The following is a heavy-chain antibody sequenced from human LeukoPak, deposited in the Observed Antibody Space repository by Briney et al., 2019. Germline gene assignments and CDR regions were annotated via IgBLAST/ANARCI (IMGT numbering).Heavy chain of an antibody. V-gene: IGHV3-23*01. CDR1: GFTFSSYA. CDR2: IRGGGHST. D-gene: IGHD4-17*01. Sequence: SGGSLRLSCAASGFTFSSYAMNWVRQAPGKGLEWVSAIRGGGHSTYYADSVKGRFTISRDNSKNTLYLQMNSLRAEDTALYYCAKGQNDYGDYLDFWGQGTLVTVSS. J-gene: IGHJ4*02. CDR3: AKGQNDYGDYLDF.